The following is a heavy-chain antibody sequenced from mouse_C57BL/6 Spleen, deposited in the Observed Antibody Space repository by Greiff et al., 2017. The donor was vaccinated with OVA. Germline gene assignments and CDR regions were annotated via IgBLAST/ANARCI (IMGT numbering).Heavy chain of an antibody. Sequence: QVQLQQPGAELVRPGSSVKLSCKASGYTFTSYWMHWVKQRPIPGLEWIGNIDPSDSETHYNQKFKDKATLTVDKSSSTAYMQLSSLTSEDSAVYYCAREGIGGNWYFDVWGTGTTVTVSS. V-gene: IGHV1-52*01. CDR1: GYTFTSYW. D-gene: IGHD2-14*01. J-gene: IGHJ1*03. CDR2: IDPSDSET. CDR3: AREGIGGNWYFDV.